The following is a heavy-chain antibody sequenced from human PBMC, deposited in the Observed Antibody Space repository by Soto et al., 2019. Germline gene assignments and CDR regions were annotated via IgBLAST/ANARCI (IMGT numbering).Heavy chain of an antibody. V-gene: IGHV3-30*18. J-gene: IGHJ4*02. CDR3: AKDRMGAGVRGYFDY. D-gene: IGHD3-10*01. CDR2: IIYDGSTK. Sequence: QVQLVESGGGVVQPGRSLRLSCAASGFTFSSYGMHWVRQAPGKGLEWVAVIIYDGSTKYYADSVKGRFTISRDNSKRTLYLQMTSLRAEATAVYYCAKDRMGAGVRGYFDYWGQGTLVTVSS. CDR1: GFTFSSYG.